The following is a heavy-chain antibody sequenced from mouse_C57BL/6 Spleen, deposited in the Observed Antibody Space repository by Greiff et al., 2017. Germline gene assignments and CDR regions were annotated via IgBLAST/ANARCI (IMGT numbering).Heavy chain of an antibody. J-gene: IGHJ3*01. CDR2: ISSGGDYI. V-gene: IGHV5-9-1*02. CDR1: GFTFSSYA. D-gene: IGHD1-1*01. Sequence: VMLVESGEGLVKPGGSLKLSCAASGFTFSSYAMSWVRQTPEKRLEWVAYISSGGDYIYYADTVKGRFTISRDKARNTLYLQMSSLKSEDTAMYYCTREVLRSPWFAYWGQGTLVTVSA. CDR3: TREVLRSPWFAY.